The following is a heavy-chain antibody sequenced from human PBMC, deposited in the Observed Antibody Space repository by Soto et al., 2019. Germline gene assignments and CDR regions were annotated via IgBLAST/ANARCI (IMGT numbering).Heavy chain of an antibody. V-gene: IGHV4-59*12. CDR2: IYYSGST. Sequence: SETLSLTCTVSGGSISSYYWSWIRQPPGKGLEWIGYIYYSGSTNYNPSLKSRVTISVDTSKNQFSLKLSSVTAADTAVYYCARVFGFGGMDVGGQGTTATVSS. CDR3: ARVFGFGGMDV. D-gene: IGHD3-10*01. J-gene: IGHJ6*02. CDR1: GGSISSYY.